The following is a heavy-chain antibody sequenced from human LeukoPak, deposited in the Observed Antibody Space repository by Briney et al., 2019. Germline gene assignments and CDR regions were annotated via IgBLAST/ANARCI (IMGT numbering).Heavy chain of an antibody. Sequence: SETLSLTCTVSGGSISSSSYYWGWIRQPPGKGQEWIGSIYYSGSTYYNPSLRSRVTISVDTSKNQFSLKLISVPGKDTAVYYCARQVSSWHNWCDLWGQGTLVTVSS. J-gene: IGHJ5*02. V-gene: IGHV4-39*01. CDR3: ARQVSSWHNWCDL. CDR2: IYYSGST. CDR1: GGSISSSSYY. D-gene: IGHD6-13*01.